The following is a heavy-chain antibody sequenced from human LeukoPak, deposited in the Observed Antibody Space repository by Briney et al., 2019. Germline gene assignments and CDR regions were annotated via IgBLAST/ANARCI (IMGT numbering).Heavy chain of an antibody. CDR3: ARVAAAGTAGPYYYYGIDV. D-gene: IGHD6-13*01. V-gene: IGHV1-2*02. CDR2: INPNRGGA. Sequence: ASLRVSCKASGYTFTGYYMHWVRQAPGQGGEWGGWINPNRGGANYAQKFQGRVTMTRDTSISTAYMELSRLSPDATAVYYCARVAAAGTAGPYYYYGIDVWRQGTTVTVSS. CDR1: GYTFTGYY. J-gene: IGHJ6*02.